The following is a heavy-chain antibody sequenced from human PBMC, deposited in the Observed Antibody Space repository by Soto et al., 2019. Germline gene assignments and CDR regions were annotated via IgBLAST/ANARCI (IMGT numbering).Heavy chain of an antibody. CDR3: AKAYYYDSSGYHH. CDR2: ISYDGSNK. J-gene: IGHJ5*02. CDR1: GFTFSSYG. V-gene: IGHV3-30*18. Sequence: PGGSLRLSCAASGFTFSSYGMHWVRQAPGKGLEWVAVISYDGSNKYYADSVKGRFTISRDNSKNTLYLQMNSLRAEDTAVYYCAKAYYYDSSGYHHWGQGTLVTVSS. D-gene: IGHD3-22*01.